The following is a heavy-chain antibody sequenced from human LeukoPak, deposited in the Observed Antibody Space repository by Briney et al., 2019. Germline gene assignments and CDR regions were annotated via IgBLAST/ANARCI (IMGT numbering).Heavy chain of an antibody. CDR1: GFTLSNYA. CDR3: AKDRAEATRRSLDY. Sequence: RTGRSLRLSCAASGFTLSNYAMHWVRQAPGKGLEWVSVISYEGSKKYYADSVKGRFTISRDNSKNTVHLQMNSLSTEDTAVYYCAKDRAEATRRSLDYWGQGTLVTVSS. J-gene: IGHJ4*02. V-gene: IGHV3-30*04. CDR2: ISYEGSKK. D-gene: IGHD1-26*01.